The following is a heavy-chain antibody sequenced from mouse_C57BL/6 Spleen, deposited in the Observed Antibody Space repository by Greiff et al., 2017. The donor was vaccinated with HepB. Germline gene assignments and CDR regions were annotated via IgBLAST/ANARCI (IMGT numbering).Heavy chain of an antibody. CDR3: TRGDYAPWFAY. CDR2: IDPETGGT. Sequence: QVHVKQSGAELVRPGASVTLSCKASGYTFTDYEMHWVKQTPVHGLEWIGAIDPETGGTAYNQKFKGKAILTADKSSSTAYMELRSLTSEDSAVYYCTRGDYAPWFAYWGQGTLVTVSA. CDR1: GYTFTDYE. D-gene: IGHD2-4*01. J-gene: IGHJ3*01. V-gene: IGHV1-15*01.